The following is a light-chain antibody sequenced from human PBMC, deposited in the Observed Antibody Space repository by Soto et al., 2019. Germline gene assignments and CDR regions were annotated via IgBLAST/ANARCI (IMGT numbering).Light chain of an antibody. CDR1: QGIASN. J-gene: IGKJ1*01. V-gene: IGKV1-9*01. CDR2: AAS. CDR3: QQLNSYPRK. Sequence: DIHLTQSPSFLSASVGDRVTITCRASQGIASNLAWYPQKPGKAPKLLLYAASALQSGVPSRFSGSGSATEFTLTISRLQPEDFATYYCQQLNSYPRKFGQGTKVEIK.